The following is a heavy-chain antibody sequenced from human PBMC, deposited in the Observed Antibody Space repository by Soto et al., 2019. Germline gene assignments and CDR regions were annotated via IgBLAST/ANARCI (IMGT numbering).Heavy chain of an antibody. Sequence: PGESLKISCQGSQYNFANFWIGWVRRMPGKGLEWMGMIYPGDSNTKYNPSFQGQVTISADKSISTAYLQWSSLKASDTAMYYCARHRLCSGDSGQHMDIGGKGPRVTVS. CDR1: QYNFANFW. V-gene: IGHV5-51*01. CDR2: IYPGDSNT. D-gene: IGHD2-15*01. CDR3: ARHRLCSGDSGQHMDI. J-gene: IGHJ6*04.